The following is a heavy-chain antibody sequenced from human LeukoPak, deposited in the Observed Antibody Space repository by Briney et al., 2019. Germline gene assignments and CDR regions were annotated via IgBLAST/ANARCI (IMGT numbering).Heavy chain of an antibody. CDR3: ARGSTYYDSSGQVPFDY. V-gene: IGHV3-48*01. J-gene: IGHJ4*02. Sequence: GGSLRLSCAASGFTFSTYAMNWVRQAPGKGLEWVSLISDSGDNTYYADSVKGRFTISRDNAKNSLYLQMNSLRAEDTAVYYCARGSTYYDSSGQVPFDYWGQGTLVTVSS. D-gene: IGHD3-22*01. CDR1: GFTFSTYA. CDR2: ISDSGDNT.